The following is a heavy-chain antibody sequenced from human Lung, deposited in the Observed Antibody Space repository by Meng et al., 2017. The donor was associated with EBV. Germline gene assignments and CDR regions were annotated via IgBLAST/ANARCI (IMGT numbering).Heavy chain of an antibody. Sequence: LLVSGGGLIKPGVSLRLSCAASGFTFRNAWMSWVRQAPGKGLEWVGRIKSKTDGGTTDYAAPVKGRFTISRDDSKNTLYLQMNSLKTEDTAVYYCTRWSYGGTAYWGQGTLVTVSS. CDR1: GFTFRNAW. CDR3: TRWSYGGTAY. D-gene: IGHD4-23*01. J-gene: IGHJ4*02. CDR2: IKSKTDGGTT. V-gene: IGHV3-15*01.